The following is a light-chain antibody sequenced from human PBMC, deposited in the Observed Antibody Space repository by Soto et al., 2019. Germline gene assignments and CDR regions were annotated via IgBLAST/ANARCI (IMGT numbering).Light chain of an antibody. Sequence: EIVLTQSPGTLSLSPGERVILSCRASQSVSSSYVAWYQQKPGQAPRLLINGASSRATGIPDRFSGSGSGTYLTPTISRMEPEYFAVYYCQQYGSSPYTFGPGTKLEIK. CDR3: QQYGSSPYT. CDR1: QSVSSSY. CDR2: GAS. J-gene: IGKJ2*01. V-gene: IGKV3-20*01.